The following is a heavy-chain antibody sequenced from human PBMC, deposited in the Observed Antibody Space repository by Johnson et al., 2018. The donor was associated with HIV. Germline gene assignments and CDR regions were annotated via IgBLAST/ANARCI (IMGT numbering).Heavy chain of an antibody. CDR2: ISYDGSNK. Sequence: QVQLVESGGGVVQPGRSLRLSCAASGFTFSTYTLHWVRQAPGKGLEWVAVISYDGSNKYYADSVKGRFAISRDNSKNTLYLQMNSLRAEDTALYYCARSTVGGTAEGAFDIWGQGTMVTVSS. J-gene: IGHJ3*02. CDR3: ARSTVGGTAEGAFDI. V-gene: IGHV3-30*09. CDR1: GFTFSTYT. D-gene: IGHD1-26*01.